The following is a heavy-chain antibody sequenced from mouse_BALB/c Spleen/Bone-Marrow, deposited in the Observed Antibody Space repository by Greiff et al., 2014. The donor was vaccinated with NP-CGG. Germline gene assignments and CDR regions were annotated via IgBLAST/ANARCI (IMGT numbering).Heavy chain of an antibody. CDR3: ARSGEKYGAMDY. J-gene: IGHJ4*01. D-gene: IGHD1-1*02. Sequence: DVQLVESGEGLVKPGGSLKLSCTASGFTFSDYYMYWVRQTPEKRLEWVAAISDGGNYTFNPDSVKGRFTISRDNAKNNLYLQMSSLKSEDTAMYYCARSGEKYGAMDYWGQGTSVTVSS. CDR2: ISDGGNYT. V-gene: IGHV5-4*02. CDR1: GFTFSDYY.